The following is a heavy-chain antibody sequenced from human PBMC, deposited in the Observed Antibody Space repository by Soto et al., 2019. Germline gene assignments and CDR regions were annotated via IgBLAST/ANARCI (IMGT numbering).Heavy chain of an antibody. J-gene: IGHJ4*02. CDR1: GYTFSNFL. CDR2: IYPGDSET. V-gene: IGHV5-51*01. CDR3: ARSPRSTPYFDY. D-gene: IGHD6-13*01. Sequence: GESLKISCQRPGYTFSNFLIASVRQLPGKCLEYMGLIYPGDSETRYGPSFHGKVTISADRSIGTAYLQWSSLEASDSAFYFCARSPRSTPYFDYWGQGALVTVSS.